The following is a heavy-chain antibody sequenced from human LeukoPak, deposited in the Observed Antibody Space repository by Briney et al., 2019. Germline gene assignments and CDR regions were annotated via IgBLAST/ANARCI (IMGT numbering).Heavy chain of an antibody. Sequence: SETLSLTCTVSGGSISSYFWTWIRQPAGKGLEWVGHIYTSGFTTYNPSLMSRLTMSVDTSKNQFSLKLSSVTAADTAVYYCAREGAAAGRSIDYWGQGTLVTVSS. V-gene: IGHV4-4*07. CDR1: GGSISSYF. J-gene: IGHJ4*02. CDR2: IYTSGFT. D-gene: IGHD6-13*01. CDR3: AREGAAAGRSIDY.